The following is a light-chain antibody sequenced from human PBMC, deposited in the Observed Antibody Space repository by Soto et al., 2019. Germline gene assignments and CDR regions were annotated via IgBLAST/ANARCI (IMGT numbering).Light chain of an antibody. Sequence: DIQMTQSPSSLSASVGDRVTITCRASQSISSYLNWYQQKPGKAPKLLIYAASSLQSGVPSRFSGSGSGTDFTLTISSLQPADFATYYCQQSYSNPPLTFGGGTKVEIK. V-gene: IGKV1-39*01. CDR2: AAS. CDR1: QSISSY. CDR3: QQSYSNPPLT. J-gene: IGKJ4*01.